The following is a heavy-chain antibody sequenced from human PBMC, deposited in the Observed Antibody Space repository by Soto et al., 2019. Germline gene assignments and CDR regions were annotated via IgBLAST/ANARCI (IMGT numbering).Heavy chain of an antibody. J-gene: IGHJ6*02. CDR3: ARPKRSGYDRGDSYYHTMDV. CDR1: GGTSSNFV. D-gene: IGHD3-3*01. Sequence: QMRLVQSGAEVNNSGSSVKVSCKASGGTSSNFVITWVRQVPGQGLEWLGGILPMFGAVKYAQKFQDRLTITAARSTNTASMELGSLRSEDTAVYYCARPKRSGYDRGDSYYHTMDVWGHGTTVTVS. CDR2: ILPMFGAV. V-gene: IGHV1-69*06.